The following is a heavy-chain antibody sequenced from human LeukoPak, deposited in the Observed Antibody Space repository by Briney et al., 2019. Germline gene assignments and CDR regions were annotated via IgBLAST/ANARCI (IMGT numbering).Heavy chain of an antibody. CDR3: VRGYGDGFYFDY. Sequence: ASVKLSCTASGYTFTAYYMHWGRQAPGQGLEWMGWINPNSGGTNYAQKFQGRVTMTRDKSISTAYRELSRLRSDDTAVYYCVRGYGDGFYFDYWGQGTLVTVS. V-gene: IGHV1-2*02. J-gene: IGHJ4*02. CDR1: GYTFTAYY. CDR2: INPNSGGT. D-gene: IGHD4-17*01.